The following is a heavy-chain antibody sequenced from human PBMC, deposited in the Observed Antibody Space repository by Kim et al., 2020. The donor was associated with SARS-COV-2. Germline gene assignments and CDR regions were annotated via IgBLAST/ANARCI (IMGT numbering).Heavy chain of an antibody. CDR1: GFTFSSYA. CDR2: VSPSGGTT. V-gene: IGHV3-23*01. CDR3: ERGPAYFRH. Sequence: GGSLRLSCAASGFTFSSYAMSWVRQAPGKGLEWVSAVSPSGGTTYYADSLKGRFTISRDNSKNTLYLQMNSLRAEDTAVYYCERGPAYFRHWGQGTLVTVSS. J-gene: IGHJ1*01.